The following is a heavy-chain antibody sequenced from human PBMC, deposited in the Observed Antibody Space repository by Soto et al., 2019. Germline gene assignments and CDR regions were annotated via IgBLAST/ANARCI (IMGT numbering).Heavy chain of an antibody. J-gene: IGHJ2*01. Sequence: QVQLQESGPGLVKPSETLSLTCTVSGGSISSYYWNWIRQPPGKGLEWIGYIYYSGSTNYNPSLKSRVTISVDTSKNQFSLNLSSVTAADAAVYYCARGYGGNSGVPWYFDLWGRGTLVTVSS. CDR2: IYYSGST. D-gene: IGHD4-17*01. CDR3: ARGYGGNSGVPWYFDL. CDR1: GGSISSYY. V-gene: IGHV4-59*01.